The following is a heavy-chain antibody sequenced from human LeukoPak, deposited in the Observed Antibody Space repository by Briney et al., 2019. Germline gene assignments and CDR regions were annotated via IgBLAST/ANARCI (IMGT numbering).Heavy chain of an antibody. CDR2: ISSSSSYI. Sequence: PGGSLRLSCAASAFTFSSYSMNWVRQAPGKGLEWVSSISSSSSYIYYADSVKGRFTISRDNAKNSLYLQMNSLRAEDTAVYYCASIAAAGTDYGMDVWGQGTTVTVSS. J-gene: IGHJ6*02. D-gene: IGHD6-13*01. CDR1: AFTFSSYS. V-gene: IGHV3-21*01. CDR3: ASIAAAGTDYGMDV.